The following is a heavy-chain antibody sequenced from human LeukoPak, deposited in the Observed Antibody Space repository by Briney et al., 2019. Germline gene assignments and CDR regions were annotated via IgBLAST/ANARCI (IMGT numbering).Heavy chain of an antibody. V-gene: IGHV1-2*02. Sequence: ASVKVSCKASGYTFTGYYMHWVRQAPGQGLEWMGWINPNSGGTNYAQKFQGRVTMTRDTSISTAYMELSRLRSDDTAVYYCARVKRSSSSDAFDIWGQETMVTVSS. CDR1: GYTFTGYY. J-gene: IGHJ3*02. D-gene: IGHD6-6*01. CDR2: INPNSGGT. CDR3: ARVKRSSSSDAFDI.